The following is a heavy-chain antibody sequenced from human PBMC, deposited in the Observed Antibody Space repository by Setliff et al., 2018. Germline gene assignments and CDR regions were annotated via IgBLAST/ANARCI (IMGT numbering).Heavy chain of an antibody. Sequence: PSETLSLTCTVSGGSISSGGYYWSWIRQHPGKGLEWIGYIYYSGSTSYYNPSLKSRLTISVDTSKNQFSLKLNSMTTADTAVYYCARDGGYNFWSGYSNWFDPWGQGTLVTVSS. CDR1: GGSISSGGYY. CDR3: ARDGGYNFWSGYSNWFDP. J-gene: IGHJ5*02. V-gene: IGHV4-31*03. D-gene: IGHD3-3*01. CDR2: IYYSGSTS.